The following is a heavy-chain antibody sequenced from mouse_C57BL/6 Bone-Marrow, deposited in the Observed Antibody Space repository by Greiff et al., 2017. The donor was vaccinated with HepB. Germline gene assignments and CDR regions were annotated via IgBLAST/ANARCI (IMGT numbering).Heavy chain of an antibody. CDR1: GFTFSDYY. Sequence: EVKLMESGGGLVQPGGSLKLSCAASGFTFSDYYMYWVRQTPEKRLEWVAYISNGGGSTYYPDTVKGRFTISRDNAKNTLYLQMSRLKSEDTAMYYCARRPNYYGSAMDYWGQGTSVTVSS. J-gene: IGHJ4*01. V-gene: IGHV5-12*01. CDR2: ISNGGGST. CDR3: ARRPNYYGSAMDY. D-gene: IGHD1-1*01.